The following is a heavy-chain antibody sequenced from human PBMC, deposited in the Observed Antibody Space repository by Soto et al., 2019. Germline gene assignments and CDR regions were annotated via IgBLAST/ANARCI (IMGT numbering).Heavy chain of an antibody. D-gene: IGHD5-12*01. CDR3: ARCGYSGYDRPDYYYYYGMDV. J-gene: IGHJ6*02. CDR2: IIPIFGTA. Sequence: GASVKVSCKASGGTFSSYAISWVRQAPGQGLEWMGGIIPIFGTANYAQKFQGRVTITADESTSTAYMELSSLRSEDTAVYYCARCGYSGYDRPDYYYYYGMDVWGQGTTVTV. CDR1: GGTFSSYA. V-gene: IGHV1-69*13.